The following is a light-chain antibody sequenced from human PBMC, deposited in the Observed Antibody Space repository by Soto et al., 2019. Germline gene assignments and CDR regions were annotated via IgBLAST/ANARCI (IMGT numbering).Light chain of an antibody. CDR2: AAS. CDR3: LQHDSYPIT. J-gene: IGKJ5*01. V-gene: IGKV1-17*03. Sequence: DIPITQSPSCMSASVGDRVTITCRESQGISKYLAWFQQKPGKVPKRLIYAASSLLSGVPSRFSGSGSGTEFSLTISSLQPEAFATYYCLQHDSYPITFGQGTRLEIK. CDR1: QGISKY.